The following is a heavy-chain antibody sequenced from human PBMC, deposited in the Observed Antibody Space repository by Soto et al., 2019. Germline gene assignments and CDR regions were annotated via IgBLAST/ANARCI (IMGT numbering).Heavy chain of an antibody. Sequence: QVQLVQSGAEVTKPGASVKVSFKASGYTFTSYDITGVLQATGQGLEWTGWMNPNRGNTGYAQKFQGRVTMNRNTSISTVYMELSSLRSEDTAVYFCGRGHGETGWFDPLGQGTLVTVSS. CDR1: GYTFTSYD. D-gene: IGHD4-17*01. V-gene: IGHV1-8*01. CDR3: GRGHGETGWFDP. J-gene: IGHJ5*02. CDR2: MNPNRGNT.